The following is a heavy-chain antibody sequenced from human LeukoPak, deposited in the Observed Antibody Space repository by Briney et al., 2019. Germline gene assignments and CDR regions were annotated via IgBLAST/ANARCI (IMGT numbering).Heavy chain of an antibody. CDR1: GYTFTRHG. V-gene: IGHV1-18*01. J-gene: IGHJ5*02. CDR2: TSTYSSHT. D-gene: IGHD3-10*01. Sequence: ASVKVSCKASGYTFTRHGITWVRQAPGQGLEWMGWTSTYSSHTIYAQKFQGRVTMTTDTSTTTAYMELRSLRSDDTAVYYCARDEGRVSGSFNPWGQGTLVTVSS. CDR3: ARDEGRVSGSFNP.